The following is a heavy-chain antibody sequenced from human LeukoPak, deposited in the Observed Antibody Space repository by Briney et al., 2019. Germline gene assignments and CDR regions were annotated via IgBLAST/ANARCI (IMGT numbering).Heavy chain of an antibody. CDR1: GFTFSNYA. D-gene: IGHD3-22*01. V-gene: IGHV3-15*01. J-gene: IGHJ4*02. CDR3: TTGRFIYDSSGYYAH. CDR2: IKSKTDGGTT. Sequence: GGSLRLSCAASGFTFSNYAMSWVRQAPGKGLEWVGRIKSKTDGGTTDYAAPVKGRFTISRDDSKNTLYLQMNSLKTEDTAVYYCTTGRFIYDSSGYYAHWGQGTLVTVSS.